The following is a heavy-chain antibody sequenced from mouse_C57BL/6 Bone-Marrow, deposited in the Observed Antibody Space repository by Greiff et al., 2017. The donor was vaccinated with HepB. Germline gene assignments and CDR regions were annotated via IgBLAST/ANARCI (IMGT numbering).Heavy chain of an antibody. CDR1: GYTFTDYY. CDR2: IYPGSGNT. V-gene: IGHV1-76*01. Sequence: QVQLQQSGAELVRPGASVKLSCKASGYTFTDYYINWVKQRPGQGLEWIARIYPGSGNTYYNEKFKGKATLTAEKSSSTAYMQLSSLTSEDSAVYFCAILYFDYWGQGTTLTVSS. CDR3: AILYFDY. J-gene: IGHJ2*01.